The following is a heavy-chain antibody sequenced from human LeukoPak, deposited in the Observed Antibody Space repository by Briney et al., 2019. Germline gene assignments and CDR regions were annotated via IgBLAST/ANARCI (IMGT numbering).Heavy chain of an antibody. V-gene: IGHV3-53*01. CDR1: GFTVSSNY. Sequence: GGSLRLSCAASGFTVSSNYMSWVRQAPGKGLEWVSVIYSGGSGGSTYYADSVKGRFTISRDNSKNTLYLQMNSLRAEDTAVYYCATRGDYGDYWYCFDYWGQGTLVTVSS. J-gene: IGHJ4*02. CDR2: IYSGGSGGST. CDR3: ATRGDYGDYWYCFDY. D-gene: IGHD4-17*01.